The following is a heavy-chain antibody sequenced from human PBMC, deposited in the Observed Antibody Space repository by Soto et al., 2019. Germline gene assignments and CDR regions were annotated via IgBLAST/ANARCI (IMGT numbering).Heavy chain of an antibody. V-gene: IGHV3-15*01. D-gene: IGHD3-16*02. J-gene: IGHJ4*02. CDR1: GFTFSNAW. CDR2: IKSKIEGGTR. CDR3: TTYDYILGSDRYRWAY. Sequence: EVQLVESGGGCVKPGGSLILSCAASGFTFSNAWMSWVRQAPGKGLEWVARIKSKIEGGTRDHAAPVKGRFTISRDDSKNTLYLQMNSLVTEDTAVYYCTTYDYILGSDRYRWAYWGQGALVTVSS.